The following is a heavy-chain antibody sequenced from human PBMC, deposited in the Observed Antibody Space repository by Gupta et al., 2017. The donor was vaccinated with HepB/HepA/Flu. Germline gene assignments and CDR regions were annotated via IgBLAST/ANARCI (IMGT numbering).Heavy chain of an antibody. CDR1: GFTFSSYW. V-gene: IGHV3-74*01. J-gene: IGHJ4*02. CDR2: IDPDGSST. CDR3: SRGGFRSTWPGAY. D-gene: IGHD1-14*01. Sequence: EVQLVESGGGLVQPGWSLRLSCAASGFTFSSYWMHWVRQTPEKGLVWVSHIDPDGSSTNYADSVKGRFTISRDNAKNVLYLQMNSLRAEDTAVYYCSRGGFRSTWPGAYWGQGTLVTVSS.